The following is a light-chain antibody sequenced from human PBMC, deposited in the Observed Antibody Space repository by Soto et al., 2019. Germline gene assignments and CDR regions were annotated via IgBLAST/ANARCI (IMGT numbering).Light chain of an antibody. CDR3: TSYASTTTHVV. J-gene: IGLJ2*01. CDR1: SSDVGGYEY. V-gene: IGLV2-14*01. Sequence: QSALTQPASVSGSPGQSITISRTGTSSDVGGYEYVSWYQHHPGKAPQFLIYEVSNRPSGVSNRFSGSKSGNTASLTISGLQAEDEGDYYCTSYASTTTHVVFGGGTKVTVL. CDR2: EVS.